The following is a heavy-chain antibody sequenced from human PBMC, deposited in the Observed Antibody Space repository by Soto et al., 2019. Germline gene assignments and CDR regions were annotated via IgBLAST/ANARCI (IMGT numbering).Heavy chain of an antibody. V-gene: IGHV1-18*01. Sequence: ASVKVSCKASGYTFTSYGISWVRQAPGQGLEWMGWISAYNGNTNYAQKLQGRVTMTTDTSTSTAYMELRSLRSDDTAVYYCARDSSITMVRGVIPHFDYWGQGTLVTVSS. J-gene: IGHJ4*02. CDR2: ISAYNGNT. CDR1: GYTFTSYG. D-gene: IGHD3-10*01. CDR3: ARDSSITMVRGVIPHFDY.